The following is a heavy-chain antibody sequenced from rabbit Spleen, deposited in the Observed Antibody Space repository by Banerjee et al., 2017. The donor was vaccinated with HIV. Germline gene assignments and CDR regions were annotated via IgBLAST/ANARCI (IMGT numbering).Heavy chain of an antibody. J-gene: IGHJ4*01. CDR2: IAGSSSGFT. D-gene: IGHD3-1*01. V-gene: IGHV1S40*01. CDR3: ARDKELDIWGYEFDL. CDR1: GFSFSSSDY. Sequence: QSLEESGGDLVKPGASLTLTCTASGFSFSSSDYMCWVRQAPGKGLEWISCIAGSSSGFTYSATWAKGRFTCSKTSSTTVTLKMTSLTAADTATYFCARDKELDIWGYEFDLWGPGTLVTVS.